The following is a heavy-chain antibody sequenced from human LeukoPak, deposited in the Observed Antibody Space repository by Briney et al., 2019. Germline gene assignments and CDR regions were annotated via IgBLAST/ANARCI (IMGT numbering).Heavy chain of an antibody. CDR3: ARGDGYNFHYFDY. Sequence: GGSLRLSCAASGFTFSSYGIHWVRQAPGKGLEWVAVVWYDGSNKYYTDSVKGRFTIFRDNSKNTLYLQMNKVRAEDAAVYYCARGDGYNFHYFDYWGQGTLVTVSS. D-gene: IGHD5-24*01. CDR2: VWYDGSNK. J-gene: IGHJ4*02. V-gene: IGHV3-33*01. CDR1: GFTFSSYG.